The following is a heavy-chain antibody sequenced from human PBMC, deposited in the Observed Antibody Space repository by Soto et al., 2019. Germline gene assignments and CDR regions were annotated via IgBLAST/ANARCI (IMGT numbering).Heavy chain of an antibody. CDR2: ISGSGGST. D-gene: IGHD6-13*01. V-gene: IGHV3-23*01. CDR1: GFTFSSYA. CDR3: AKDPGRPIRGIAAAGATPLGRSF. Sequence: HGGSLRLSCAASGFTFSSYAMSWVRQAPGKGLEWVSAISGSGGSTYYADSVKGRFTISRDNSKNTLYLQMNSLRAEDTAVYYCAKDPGRPIRGIAAAGATPLGRSFWGQGTLVTVSS. J-gene: IGHJ4*02.